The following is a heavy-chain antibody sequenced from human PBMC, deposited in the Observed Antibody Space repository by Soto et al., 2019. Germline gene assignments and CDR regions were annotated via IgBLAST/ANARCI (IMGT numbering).Heavy chain of an antibody. J-gene: IGHJ4*02. D-gene: IGHD2-21*02. Sequence: QVQLVESGGGVVQPGRSLRLSCAASGFTFSSYTMHWVRQAPGKGLEWVALIYYDGSQKYYADSVKGRFTISRDNSKKMMNLDMNSLRTDDTAVYYCTRGGGNQLADCYANGGQGTLVTVSS. CDR2: IYYDGSQK. CDR3: TRGGGNQLADCYAN. V-gene: IGHV3-30*04. CDR1: GFTFSSYT.